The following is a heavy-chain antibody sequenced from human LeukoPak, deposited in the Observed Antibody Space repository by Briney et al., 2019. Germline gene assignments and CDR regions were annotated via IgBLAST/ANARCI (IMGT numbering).Heavy chain of an antibody. D-gene: IGHD3-10*01. J-gene: IGHJ4*02. CDR2: INSDGSYA. V-gene: IGHV3-74*01. Sequence: GGSLRLSCATSGFTLDDYGMSWVRQAPGKGLVWVSRINSDGSYATYADSVKGRFTISRDNAKNTLYLQMNGLRAEDTAVYYCARDYYGSVDYWGQGTLVTVSS. CDR3: ARDYYGSVDY. CDR1: GFTLDDYG.